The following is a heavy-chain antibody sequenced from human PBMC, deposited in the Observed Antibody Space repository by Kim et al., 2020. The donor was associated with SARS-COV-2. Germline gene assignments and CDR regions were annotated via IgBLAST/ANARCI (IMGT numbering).Heavy chain of an antibody. CDR1: GFTFSSYW. J-gene: IGHJ4*02. D-gene: IGHD1-26*01. Sequence: GGSLRLSCAASGFTFSSYWMHWVRQAPGKGLVWVSRINSDGGTTSYADSVKGRFTISRDNAKSTLYLQMNSLSAEDTAVYYCASRRYTGTYYYFDYWGQGPLVTVSS. CDR2: INSDGGTT. CDR3: ASRRYTGTYYYFDY. V-gene: IGHV3-74*01.